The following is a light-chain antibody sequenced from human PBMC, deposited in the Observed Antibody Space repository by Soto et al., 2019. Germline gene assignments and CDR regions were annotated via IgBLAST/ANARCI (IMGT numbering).Light chain of an antibody. CDR3: QQYNTYPVT. V-gene: IGKV1-5*01. CDR2: DAS. CDR1: QSIHRW. J-gene: IGKJ2*01. Sequence: DIQMTQSPSTLSASVGDRVTITCRASQSIHRWLAWYQQKAGKAPKVLIYDASSLDSGVPSRFSGSGSGTELTLTISSLQPDDFATYYCQQYNTYPVTFGQGTKLEI.